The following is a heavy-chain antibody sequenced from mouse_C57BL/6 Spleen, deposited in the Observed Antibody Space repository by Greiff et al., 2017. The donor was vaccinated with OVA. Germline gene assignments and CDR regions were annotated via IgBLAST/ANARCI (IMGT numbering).Heavy chain of an antibody. CDR2: IHPNSGST. Sequence: VQLQQSGAELVKPGASVKLSCKASGYTFTSYWMHWVKQRPGQGLEWIGMIHPNSGSTNYNEKFKSKATLTVDKSSSTAYMQLSSLTSEDSAVYYCAPQIYYGAMDYWGQGTSVTVSS. D-gene: IGHD2-1*01. V-gene: IGHV1-64*01. CDR1: GYTFTSYW. J-gene: IGHJ4*01. CDR3: APQIYYGAMDY.